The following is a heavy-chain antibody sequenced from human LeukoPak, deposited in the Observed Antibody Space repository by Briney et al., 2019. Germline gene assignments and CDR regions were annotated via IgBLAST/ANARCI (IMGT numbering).Heavy chain of an antibody. Sequence: LETLSLTCSVSGGSISSHYWSWIRQPPGKGLEWIGYIYYSGSTSYNPSLKSRVTISVDTANNQFSLKLSSVTAADTAMYYCSRGSWSLDFWGQGTLVTVSS. CDR3: SRGSWSLDF. J-gene: IGHJ4*02. CDR1: GGSISSHY. CDR2: IYYSGST. V-gene: IGHV4-59*11. D-gene: IGHD2-15*01.